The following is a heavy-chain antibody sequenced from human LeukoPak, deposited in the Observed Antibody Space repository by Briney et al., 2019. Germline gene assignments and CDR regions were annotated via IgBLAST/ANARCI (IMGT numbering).Heavy chain of an antibody. D-gene: IGHD2/OR15-2a*01. CDR2: VYPAGSET. CDR3: ARRKYNSVWFDP. V-gene: IGHV5-51*01. J-gene: IGHJ5*02. CDR1: SYRFMYYW. Sequence: GESLQISCKAPSYRFMYYWIGWVRPMPGKGLERMGIVYPAGSETVYSPTFQGQVTISVDKYTRTAYLQWNTLKASDTAMYYGARRKYNSVWFDPWGEGTEVTV.